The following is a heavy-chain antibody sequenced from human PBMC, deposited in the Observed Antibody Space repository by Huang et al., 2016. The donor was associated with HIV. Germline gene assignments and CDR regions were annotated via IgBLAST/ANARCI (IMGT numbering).Heavy chain of an antibody. J-gene: IGHJ6*03. V-gene: IGHV3-30-3*01. Sequence: QVQLVESGGGVVQPGRSLRLSCAASSFPFSNYAMHWVRPAPGKGLEWVAVISYDGSNKYYADSVKGRFTISRDNSKNTLYLQMNSLRAEDTAVYYCARDLWLRDLYYYYYMDVWGKGTTVTVSS. CDR1: SFPFSNYA. CDR3: ARDLWLRDLYYYYYMDV. D-gene: IGHD5-12*01. CDR2: ISYDGSNK.